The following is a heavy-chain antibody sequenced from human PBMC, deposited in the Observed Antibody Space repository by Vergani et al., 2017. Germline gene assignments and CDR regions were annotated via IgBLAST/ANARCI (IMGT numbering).Heavy chain of an antibody. CDR2: SSWNGGST. J-gene: IGHJ5*02. Sequence: EVQLVESGGVVVQPGGSLRLSCAASGFTFNDYTMHWVRQAPGTGLEWVSLSSWNGGSTYYADSVKGRFTSSRDNSKNSLYQQMNSLSTEDTAVYYCARALMSCIAAAGRDNGSFDHWGQGTLVTVSS. CDR3: ARALMSCIAAAGRDNGSFDH. V-gene: IGHV3-43*01. CDR1: GFTFNDYT. D-gene: IGHD6-13*01.